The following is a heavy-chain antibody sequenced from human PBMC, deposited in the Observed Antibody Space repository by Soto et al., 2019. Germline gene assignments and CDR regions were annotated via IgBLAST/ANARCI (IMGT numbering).Heavy chain of an antibody. V-gene: IGHV1-69*01. CDR1: GGTFSSYA. J-gene: IGHJ2*01. D-gene: IGHD3-16*02. CDR3: ARGSDYVWGSYRYSRAWYFDL. CDR2: IIPIFGTA. Sequence: QVQLVQSGAEVKKPGSSVKVSCKASGGTFSSYAISWVRQAPGQGLEWMGGIIPIFGTANYAQKFQGRVTIAADESTSTAYMELSSLRSEDTVVYYCARGSDYVWGSYRYSRAWYFDLWGHGTLVTVSS.